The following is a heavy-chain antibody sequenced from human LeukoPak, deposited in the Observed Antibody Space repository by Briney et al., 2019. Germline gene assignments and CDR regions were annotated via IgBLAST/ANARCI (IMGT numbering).Heavy chain of an antibody. V-gene: IGHV3-23*01. Sequence: PGGSLRLSCAASGFTFSSYAMSWVRQAPGKGLEWVSAISGSGGSTYYADSVKGRFTISRDNSKNTLCLQMNSLRAEGTAVYYCAKDLLRRSIGYFDYWGQGTLVTVSS. CDR2: ISGSGGST. D-gene: IGHD2-15*01. CDR3: AKDLLRRSIGYFDY. J-gene: IGHJ4*02. CDR1: GFTFSSYA.